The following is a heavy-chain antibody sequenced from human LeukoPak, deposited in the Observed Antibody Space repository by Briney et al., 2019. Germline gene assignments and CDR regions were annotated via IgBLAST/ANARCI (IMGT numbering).Heavy chain of an antibody. J-gene: IGHJ4*02. CDR1: GYTFTSYG. CDR2: ISAYNGHT. Sequence: ASVKVSCKASGYTFTSYGISWVRQAPGQGLEWMGWISAYNGHTNYAQKLQGRVTMTTDTSTSTAYMELRSLRSDDTAIYYCARDCSNGWYGDFDYWGQGTLVTVSS. V-gene: IGHV1-18*01. CDR3: ARDCSNGWYGDFDY. D-gene: IGHD6-19*01.